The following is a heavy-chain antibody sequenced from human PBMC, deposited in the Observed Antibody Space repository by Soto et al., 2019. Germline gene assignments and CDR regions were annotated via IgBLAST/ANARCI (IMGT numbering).Heavy chain of an antibody. CDR1: GYTFTSYG. V-gene: IGHV1-18*04. D-gene: IGHD1-26*01. J-gene: IGHJ3*02. CDR2: ISAYNGNT. CDR3: ARVRVGATVDAFDI. Sequence: ASVKVSCKASGYTFTSYGISWVRQAPGQGLEWMGWISAYNGNTNYAQKLQGRVTMTTDTSTSTAYMELRSPRSDDTAVYYCARVRVGATVDAFDIWGQGTMVTVSS.